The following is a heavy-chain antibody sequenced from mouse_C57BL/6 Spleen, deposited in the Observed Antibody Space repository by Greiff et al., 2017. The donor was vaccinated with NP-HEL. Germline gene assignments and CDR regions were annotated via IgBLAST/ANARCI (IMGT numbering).Heavy chain of an antibody. J-gene: IGHJ4*01. CDR2: IYPGDGDT. Sequence: QVQLQQSGAELVKPGASVKISCKASGYAFSSYWMNWVKQRPGKGLEWIGQIYPGDGDTNYNGKFKGKATLTADKSSSTAYMQLSSLTSEDSAVYFCARDYGSSHVMDYWGQGTSVTVSS. CDR1: GYAFSSYW. V-gene: IGHV1-80*01. CDR3: ARDYGSSHVMDY. D-gene: IGHD1-1*01.